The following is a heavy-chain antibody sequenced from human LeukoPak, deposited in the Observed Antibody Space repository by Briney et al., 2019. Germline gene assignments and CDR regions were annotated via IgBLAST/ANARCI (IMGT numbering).Heavy chain of an antibody. Sequence: SETLSLTCAGYGGSFSGYYWSWIRQPPGKGLEWIGEINHSGSTNYNPSLKSRVTISVDTSKNQFSLKLSSVTAADTAVYYCARVSSSWYFHYYYYMDVWGKGTTVTVSS. CDR3: ARVSSSWYFHYYYYMDV. J-gene: IGHJ6*03. CDR1: GGSFSGYY. D-gene: IGHD6-13*01. V-gene: IGHV4-34*01. CDR2: INHSGST.